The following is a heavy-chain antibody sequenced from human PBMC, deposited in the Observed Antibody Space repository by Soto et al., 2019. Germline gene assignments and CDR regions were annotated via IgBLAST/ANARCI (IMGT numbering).Heavy chain of an antibody. CDR1: GYTFTSYA. CDR3: ARLKGYCSGGSCYYYYYGMDV. V-gene: IGHV1-3*01. J-gene: IGHJ6*02. Sequence: ASVKVSCKASGYTFTSYARHWVRQAPGQRLEWMGWINAGNGNTKYSQKFQGRVTITRDTSASTAYMELSSLRSEDTAVYYCARLKGYCSGGSCYYYYYGMDVWGQGTTLTVSS. CDR2: INAGNGNT. D-gene: IGHD2-15*01.